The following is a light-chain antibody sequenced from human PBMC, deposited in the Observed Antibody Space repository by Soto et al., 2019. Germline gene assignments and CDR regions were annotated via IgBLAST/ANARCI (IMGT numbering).Light chain of an antibody. V-gene: IGKV3-11*01. CDR3: HQRSNWPLT. Sequence: EVVLTQSPDTLSLSPGGSATLSCRASQSVSSYLASYQQRPGQALRLLIYDVSKRATGIPARFSGSGSRTDFTLTITSLEPEDFAIYFCHQRSNWPLTFGGGTKLEIK. J-gene: IGKJ4*01. CDR2: DVS. CDR1: QSVSSY.